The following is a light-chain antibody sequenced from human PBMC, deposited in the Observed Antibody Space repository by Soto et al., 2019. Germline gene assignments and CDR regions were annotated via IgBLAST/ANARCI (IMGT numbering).Light chain of an antibody. CDR1: NIGSEG. V-gene: IGLV3-21*02. CDR2: DDN. CDR3: QLWDRNTDRYV. Sequence: YELTQPPSVSVAPGQTARITCGGNNIGSEGVHWYQQQPGQAPVLVVYDDNDRPSGIPDRFYGSKSGNTATLTITRVEAGDEADYYCQLWDRNTDRYVFGTGTKVTVL. J-gene: IGLJ1*01.